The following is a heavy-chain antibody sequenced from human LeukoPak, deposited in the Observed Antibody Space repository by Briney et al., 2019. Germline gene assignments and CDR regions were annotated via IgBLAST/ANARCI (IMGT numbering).Heavy chain of an antibody. J-gene: IGHJ3*02. V-gene: IGHV4-39*07. CDR2: GDYSGGT. D-gene: IGHD5-12*01. CDR3: ARNVDIVAAGGAFDI. Sequence: PSETLSLTCTVSGDSFSSVTDYWAWIRQPPGKGLEWIASGDYSGGTYYNPSLESRVAISADMSKHQFSLKLTSVTGADTAVYYCARNVDIVAAGGAFDIWGQGTMVTVSS. CDR1: GDSFSSVTDY.